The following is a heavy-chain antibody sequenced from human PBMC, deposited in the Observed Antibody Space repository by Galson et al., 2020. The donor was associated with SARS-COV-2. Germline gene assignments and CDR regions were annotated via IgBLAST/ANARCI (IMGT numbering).Heavy chain of an antibody. CDR3: ARSPYYDYVWGSYTEYFQH. Sequence: GESLKISCAASGFTFSSYAMHWVRQAPGKGLEWVAVISYDGSNKYYADSVKGRFTISRDNSKNTLYLQMNSLRAEDTAVYYCARSPYYDYVWGSYTEYFQHWGQGTLVTVSS. CDR1: GFTFSSYA. CDR2: ISYDGSNK. J-gene: IGHJ1*01. V-gene: IGHV3-30*01. D-gene: IGHD3-16*01.